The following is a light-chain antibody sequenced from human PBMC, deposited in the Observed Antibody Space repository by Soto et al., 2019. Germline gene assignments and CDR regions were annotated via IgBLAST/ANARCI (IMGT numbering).Light chain of an antibody. CDR1: QSITGW. Sequence: DIQMTQSPSTLSASVGDRVTITCRASQSITGWLAWYQQKPGKAPKLLIYDASSLERGVPSRFSGSGSGTECTLTISSLQPDDFATYYCQQYNGFSRTFGQGTKVEIK. V-gene: IGKV1-5*01. J-gene: IGKJ1*01. CDR3: QQYNGFSRT. CDR2: DAS.